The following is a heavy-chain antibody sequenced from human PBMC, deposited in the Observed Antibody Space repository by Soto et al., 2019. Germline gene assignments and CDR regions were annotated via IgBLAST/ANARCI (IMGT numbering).Heavy chain of an antibody. CDR1: GFSLSTSGVG. D-gene: IGHD4-17*01. CDR3: AHKGYGXYPLDY. V-gene: IGHV2-5*02. CDR2: IYWDDSK. Sequence: QITLKESGPTLVKPTQTLTLTCTFSGFSLSTSGVGVGRXRXPXGKALEWLAVIYWDDSKHYSPSLESRLTXSXXXXXXXXXXXXXXXXXXXXXXXXXAHKGYGXYPLDYWGQGTLVTVSS. J-gene: IGHJ4*02.